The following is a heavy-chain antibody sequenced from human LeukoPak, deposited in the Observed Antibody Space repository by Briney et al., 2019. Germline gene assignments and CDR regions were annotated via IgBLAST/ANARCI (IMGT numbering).Heavy chain of an antibody. CDR3: AMGRSLASFDY. CDR1: GGSFSSYY. J-gene: IGHJ4*02. CDR2: INHSGWT. V-gene: IGHV4-34*01. D-gene: IGHD3-16*02. Sequence: SETLSLTCAVSGGSFSSYYWSWIRQPPGKGLDWIGEINHSGWTNYNPSLEGRVTISVDTSKNHFSLKLTSVTAADTAVYYRAMGRSLASFDYWGQGTVVTVSS.